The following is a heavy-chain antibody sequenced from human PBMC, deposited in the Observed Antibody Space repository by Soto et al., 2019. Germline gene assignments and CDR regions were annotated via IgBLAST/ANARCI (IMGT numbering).Heavy chain of an antibody. V-gene: IGHV3-21*01. J-gene: IGHJ4*02. CDR2: ISSSSSYI. Sequence: GGSLRLSCAASGFTFSSYSMNWVRQAPGKGLEWVSSISSSSSYIYYADSVKGRFTISRDNAKNSLYLQMNSLRAEDTAVYYCARDQWEQWPVDYWGQGTLVTVSS. CDR3: ARDQWEQWPVDY. CDR1: GFTFSSYS. D-gene: IGHD6-19*01.